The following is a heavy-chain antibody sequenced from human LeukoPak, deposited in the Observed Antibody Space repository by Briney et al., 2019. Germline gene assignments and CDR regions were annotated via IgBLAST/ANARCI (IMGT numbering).Heavy chain of an antibody. CDR3: AWWELLTRGYFDL. Sequence: SETLSLTCTVSGGSISSSSYYWGWIRQPPGKGLEWIGSIYYSGSTYYNPSLKSRVTISVDTSKNQFSLKLSSVTAADTAVYYCAWWELLTRGYFDLWGRGTLVTVSS. D-gene: IGHD1-26*01. CDR1: GGSISSSSYY. J-gene: IGHJ2*01. V-gene: IGHV4-39*01. CDR2: IYYSGST.